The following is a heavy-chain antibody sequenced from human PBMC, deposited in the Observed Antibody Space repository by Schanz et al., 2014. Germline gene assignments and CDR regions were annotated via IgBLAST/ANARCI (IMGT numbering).Heavy chain of an antibody. CDR1: GVSISSFY. CDR3: TRMSLRRGDYGGLDV. CDR2: IYGGGST. V-gene: IGHV4-59*08. Sequence: QVQLQESGPGLVKPSGTLSLTCAVSGVSISSFYWSWIRQSPGQGLEYFGYIYGGGSTSYNPSFMSRGTMTFDTSRNAFSRKLSSVTAADTAVYYCTRMSLRRGDYGGLDVWGQGTTVTVSS. D-gene: IGHD3-10*01. J-gene: IGHJ6*02.